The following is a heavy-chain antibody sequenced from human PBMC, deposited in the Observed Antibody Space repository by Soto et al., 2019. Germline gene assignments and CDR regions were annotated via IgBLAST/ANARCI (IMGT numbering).Heavy chain of an antibody. CDR2: IYDSRST. D-gene: IGHD2-15*01. J-gene: IGHJ6*02. CDR1: GGSISSGDYY. Sequence: QVQLQESGPGLVKPSQTLSLTCTVSGGSISSGDYYWTWIRQPPGKGLEWIGYIYDSRSTYYNPSLKSRLTISVDTSKNQFSLKLSSVSAADTAVYYCARERTDATGVFGMDVWGQGTTVTVSS. CDR3: ARERTDATGVFGMDV. V-gene: IGHV4-30-4*01.